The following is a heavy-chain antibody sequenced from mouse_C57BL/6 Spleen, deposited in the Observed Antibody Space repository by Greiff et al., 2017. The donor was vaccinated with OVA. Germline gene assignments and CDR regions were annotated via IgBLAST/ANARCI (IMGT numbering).Heavy chain of an antibody. CDR3: ARHERDSNYFFYAMDY. Sequence: EVQRVESGGGLVKPGGSLKLSCAASGFTFSSYTMSWVRQTPEKRLEWVATISGGGGNTYYPDSVKGRFTISRDNAKNTLYLQMSSLRSEDTALYYCARHERDSNYFFYAMDYWGQGTSVTVSS. V-gene: IGHV5-9*01. CDR2: ISGGGGNT. J-gene: IGHJ4*01. D-gene: IGHD2-5*01. CDR1: GFTFSSYT.